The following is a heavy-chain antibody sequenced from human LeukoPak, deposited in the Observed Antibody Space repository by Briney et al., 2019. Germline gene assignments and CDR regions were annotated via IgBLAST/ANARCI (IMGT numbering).Heavy chain of an antibody. CDR1: GFTFSSYE. D-gene: IGHD3-10*01. V-gene: IGHV3-48*03. CDR2: ISSSGSTI. Sequence: GGSLRLSCAASGFTFSSYEMNWIRQAPGKGLEWVSYISSSGSTIYYADSVKGRFTISRDNAKNPLYLQMNSLRAEDTAVYYCAGTLLGVYYGSGTTRWGQGTLVTVSS. J-gene: IGHJ4*02. CDR3: AGTLLGVYYGSGTTR.